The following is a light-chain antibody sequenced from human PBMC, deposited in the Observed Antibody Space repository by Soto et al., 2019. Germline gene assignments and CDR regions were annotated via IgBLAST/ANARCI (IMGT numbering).Light chain of an antibody. CDR1: RDIGSD. CDR3: QQYHTSSIT. Sequence: DIQMTQSPSSLSASVGDRITITCRASRDIGSDLSWYQQKPGKAPNLLIYDASTLERGVPSRFSGTGSGTEFTLTIDSLQPDDFATYYCQQYHTSSITFGQGTRLEI. J-gene: IGKJ5*01. V-gene: IGKV1-17*01. CDR2: DAS.